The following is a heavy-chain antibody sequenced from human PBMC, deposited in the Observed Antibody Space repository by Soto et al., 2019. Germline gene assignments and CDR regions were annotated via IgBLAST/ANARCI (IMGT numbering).Heavy chain of an antibody. CDR3: ARRIAVDEYAFDI. V-gene: IGHV1-8*01. J-gene: IGHJ3*02. D-gene: IGHD6-19*01. CDR2: MNPNSGNT. Sequence: ASVKVSCKASGYTFTSYDINWVRQATGQGLEWMGWMNPNSGNTGYAQKFQGRVTMTRNTSISTAYMELSSLRSEDTAVYYCARRIAVDEYAFDIWGQGTRVTVSS. CDR1: GYTFTSYD.